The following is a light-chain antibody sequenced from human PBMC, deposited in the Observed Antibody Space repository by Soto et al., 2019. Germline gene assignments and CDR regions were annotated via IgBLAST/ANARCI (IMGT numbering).Light chain of an antibody. J-gene: IGKJ4*01. V-gene: IGKV1-5*03. CDR3: QQFHTYPIT. CDR1: QSVSSW. Sequence: DIQMTQSHSTLSASVGDRVTITCRASQSVSSWLAWYQQKPGKAPKLLIYKASSLESGVPARFSGGGSGTDFTLTISRLQPDDFATYHCQQFHTYPITFGGGTKVEI. CDR2: KAS.